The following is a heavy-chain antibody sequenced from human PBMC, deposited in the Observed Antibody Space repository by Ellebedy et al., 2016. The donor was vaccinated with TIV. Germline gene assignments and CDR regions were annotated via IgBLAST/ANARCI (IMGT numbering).Heavy chain of an antibody. CDR3: ARTDPGYSYEPYYYNYCMDV. Sequence: GGSLRLSXAASGFTFSSYAMHWVRQAPGKGLEWVAVISYDGSNKYYADSVKGRFTISRDKSKNTLYLQMNSLRAEDTAVYYCARTDPGYSYEPYYYNYCMDVWGKGTTVTVSS. V-gene: IGHV3-30-3*01. CDR2: ISYDGSNK. D-gene: IGHD5-18*01. J-gene: IGHJ6*03. CDR1: GFTFSSYA.